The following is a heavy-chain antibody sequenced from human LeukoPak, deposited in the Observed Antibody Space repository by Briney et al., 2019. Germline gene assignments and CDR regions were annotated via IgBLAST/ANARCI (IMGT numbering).Heavy chain of an antibody. D-gene: IGHD2-21*02. CDR3: ARDPPYCGGDCYLDY. V-gene: IGHV3-30*04. CDR2: ISYDGSNK. CDR1: GFTFSSYA. J-gene: IGHJ4*02. Sequence: GGSLRLSCAASGFTFSSYAMHWVRQAPGKGLEWVAVISYDGSNKYYADSVKGRFTISRDNSKNTLYLQMNSLRAEDTAVYYCARDPPYCGGDCYLDYWGQGTLVTVSS.